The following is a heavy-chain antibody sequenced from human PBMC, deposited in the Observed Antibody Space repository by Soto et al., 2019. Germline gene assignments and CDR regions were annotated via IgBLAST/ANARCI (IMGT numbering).Heavy chain of an antibody. CDR3: ARGDGYYFDC. Sequence: PSEPWSLTATVHDRSFSGYCCRWPRQPPGKGLEWIGEINHSGSTNYNPSLKSRVTISVDTSKNQFSLKLSSVTAADTAVYYCARGDGYYFDCWGQGTLVSVSS. J-gene: IGHJ4*02. CDR2: INHSGST. V-gene: IGHV4-34*01. CDR1: DRSFSGYC.